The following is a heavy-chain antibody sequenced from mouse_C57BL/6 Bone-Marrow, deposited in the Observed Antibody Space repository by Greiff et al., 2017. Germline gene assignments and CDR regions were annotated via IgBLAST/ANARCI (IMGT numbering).Heavy chain of an antibody. CDR1: GYTFTSYW. CDR2: IYPGSGST. J-gene: IGHJ2*01. V-gene: IGHV1-55*01. Sequence: QVQLQQPGAELVKPGASVKMSCKASGYTFTSYWITWVKQRPGQGLEWIGDIYPGSGSTNYNEKFKSKATLTVDTSSSTAYMQLSSLTSEDSAVYYCARSGGTTVVAYYFDYWGQGTTLTVSS. D-gene: IGHD1-1*01. CDR3: ARSGGTTVVAYYFDY.